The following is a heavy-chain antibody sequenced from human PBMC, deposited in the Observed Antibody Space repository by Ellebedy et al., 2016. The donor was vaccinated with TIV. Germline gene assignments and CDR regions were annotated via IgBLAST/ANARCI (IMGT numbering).Heavy chain of an antibody. CDR3: ARESVSGNPNDY. CDR2: ISAYNGHT. CDR1: GYTFSNSG. D-gene: IGHD6-19*01. V-gene: IGHV1-18*01. J-gene: IGHJ4*02. Sequence: ASVKVSCKASGYTFSNSGISWVRQAPGQGLEWMGWISAYNGHTDYAQSFQGRVTMTTDTSTSTAYMELRSLRSDDTAVYYCARESVSGNPNDYWGQGTLVTVSS.